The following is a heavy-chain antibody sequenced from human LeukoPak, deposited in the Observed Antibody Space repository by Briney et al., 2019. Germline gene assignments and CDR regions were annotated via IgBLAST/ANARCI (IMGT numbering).Heavy chain of an antibody. CDR1: GFTFSSYA. J-gene: IGHJ6*02. Sequence: PGRSLRLSCAASGFTFSSYAMHWVRQAPGKGLEWVAVISYDGSNKYYADSVKGRFTISRDNSKNTLYPQMNSLRAEDTAVYYCARDQGITIFGVDYGMDVWGQGTTVTVSS. CDR3: ARDQGITIFGVDYGMDV. V-gene: IGHV3-30-3*01. D-gene: IGHD3-3*01. CDR2: ISYDGSNK.